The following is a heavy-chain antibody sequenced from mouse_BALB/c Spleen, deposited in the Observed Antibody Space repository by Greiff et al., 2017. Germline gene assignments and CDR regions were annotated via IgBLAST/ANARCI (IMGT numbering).Heavy chain of an antibody. CDR2: ISSGSSTI. J-gene: IGHJ3*01. D-gene: IGHD2-14*01. CDR1: GFTFSSFG. V-gene: IGHV5-17*02. CDR3: AREGYRYDVFAD. Sequence: EVKVVESGGGLVQPGGSRKLSCAASGFTFSSFGMHWVRQAPEKGLEWVAYISSGSSTIYYADTVKGRFTISRDNPKNTLFLQMTSLRSEDTAMYYCAREGYRYDVFADWGQGTLVTVSA.